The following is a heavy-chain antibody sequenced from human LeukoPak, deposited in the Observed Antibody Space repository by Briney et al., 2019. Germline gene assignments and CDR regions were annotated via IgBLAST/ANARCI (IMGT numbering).Heavy chain of an antibody. Sequence: PGGSLRLSCAASGFTVRSNYMSWVRQAPGKGLEWVSIIYSGGNTYYADSVKGRFTISRDNSKNTLYFQMNSLRAEDTAVYYCARVPVWSGYLDAFDIWGQGTMVTVSS. CDR3: ARVPVWSGYLDAFDI. CDR1: GFTVRSNY. V-gene: IGHV3-66*02. CDR2: IYSGGNT. J-gene: IGHJ3*02. D-gene: IGHD3-3*01.